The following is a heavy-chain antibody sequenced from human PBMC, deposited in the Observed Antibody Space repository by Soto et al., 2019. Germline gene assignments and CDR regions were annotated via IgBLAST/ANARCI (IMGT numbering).Heavy chain of an antibody. J-gene: IGHJ4*02. CDR1: GFSLSASGVG. CDR3: AHHYYYGSGSYYSRPTAFDY. D-gene: IGHD3-10*01. V-gene: IGHV2-5*02. CDR2: IYWDDDK. Sequence: GSGPTLVNPTQTLTLTCTFSGFSLSASGVGVGWIRQPPGKALEWLALIYWDDDKRYSPSLKSRLTITKDTSKNQVVLTMTNMDPVDTATYYCAHHYYYGSGSYYSRPTAFDYWGQGTQVTVSS.